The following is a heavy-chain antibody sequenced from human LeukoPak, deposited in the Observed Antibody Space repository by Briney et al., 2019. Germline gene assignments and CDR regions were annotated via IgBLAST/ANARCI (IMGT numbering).Heavy chain of an antibody. Sequence: PSETLSLTCAVSGGSISSSYYWSWIRQPPGKGLEWIGYIYYSGSTKYNPSLKSRVTISVDTSKNQFSLKLSSVTAADTAVYYCARGGWYYDCWGQGTLVTVSS. CDR2: IYYSGST. CDR3: ARGGWYYDC. CDR1: GGSISSSYY. J-gene: IGHJ4*02. D-gene: IGHD6-19*01. V-gene: IGHV4-61*01.